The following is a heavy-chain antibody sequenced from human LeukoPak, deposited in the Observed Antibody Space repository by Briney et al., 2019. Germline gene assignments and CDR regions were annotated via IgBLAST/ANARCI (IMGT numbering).Heavy chain of an antibody. D-gene: IGHD3-3*01. Sequence: SVKVSCKASGGTFSSYAISWVRQAPGQGLEWMGGIIPIFGTANYAQKFQGRVTITADESTSTAYMELSSLRSEDTAVYYCARDPGYDFWSXSPLSGDYYYYMDVWGKGTTVTVSS. J-gene: IGHJ6*03. V-gene: IGHV1-69*13. CDR3: ARDPGYDFWSXSPLSGDYYYYMDV. CDR2: IIPIFGTA. CDR1: GGTFSSYA.